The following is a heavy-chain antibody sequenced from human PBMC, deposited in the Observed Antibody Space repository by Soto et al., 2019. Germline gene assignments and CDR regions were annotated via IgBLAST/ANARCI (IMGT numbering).Heavy chain of an antibody. CDR3: ARSALPSIAAAGRVSTYYYYYGMDV. CDR1: GGTFSSYA. V-gene: IGHV1-69*13. Sequence: SVRGSCKASGGTFSSYAISWLLQAPGQGLEWVGGIIPIFGTANYAQKFQGRVTITADESTSTAYMELSSLRSEDTAVYYCARSALPSIAAAGRVSTYYYYYGMDVWGQGTTVTVSS. J-gene: IGHJ6*02. D-gene: IGHD6-13*01. CDR2: IIPIFGTA.